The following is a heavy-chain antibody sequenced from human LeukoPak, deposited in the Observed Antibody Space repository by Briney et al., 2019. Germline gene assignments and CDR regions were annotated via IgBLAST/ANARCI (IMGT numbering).Heavy chain of an antibody. Sequence: GESLKISCKGSGYSFSSFWIAWVRQMPGKGLEWMGIIYPGDSDTRYSPSFQGQVTISADKSITTAYLQWSSLKASDTAMYYCARHRPTEGSYYNYFDSWGQGTLVTVSS. CDR2: IYPGDSDT. CDR1: GYSFSSFW. V-gene: IGHV5-51*01. CDR3: ARHRPTEGSYYNYFDS. J-gene: IGHJ4*02. D-gene: IGHD1-26*01.